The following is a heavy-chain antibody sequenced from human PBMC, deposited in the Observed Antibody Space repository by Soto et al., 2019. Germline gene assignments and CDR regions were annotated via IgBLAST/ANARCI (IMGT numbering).Heavy chain of an antibody. CDR2: IYPGDSDT. Sequence: PGESLKISCKGSGYSFTSYWIGWVRQMPGKGLEWMGIIYPGDSDTRYSPSFQGQVTISADKSISTAYLQWSSPKASDTAMYYCARRTVTFYYGMDVWGQGTTVTVSS. J-gene: IGHJ6*02. CDR3: ARRTVTFYYGMDV. CDR1: GYSFTSYW. V-gene: IGHV5-51*01. D-gene: IGHD4-17*01.